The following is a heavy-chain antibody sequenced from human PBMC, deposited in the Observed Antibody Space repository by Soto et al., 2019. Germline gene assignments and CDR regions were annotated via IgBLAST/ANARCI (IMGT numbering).Heavy chain of an antibody. CDR3: ASLYGMDV. Sequence: QVQLVESGGGVVQPGRSLRLSCAASGFTFSSYAMHWVRQAPGKGLGWVAVISYDGSNKYYADSVKGRFTISRDNSKNTLYLQMNSLGAEDTAGYYCASLYGMDVWGQGTTVTVSS. J-gene: IGHJ6*02. V-gene: IGHV3-30-3*01. CDR2: ISYDGSNK. CDR1: GFTFSSYA.